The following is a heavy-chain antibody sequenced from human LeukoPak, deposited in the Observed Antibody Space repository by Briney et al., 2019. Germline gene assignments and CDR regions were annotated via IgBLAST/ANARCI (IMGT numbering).Heavy chain of an antibody. J-gene: IGHJ4*02. CDR3: ARGVAVAGFYFDY. V-gene: IGHV3-7*04. Sequence: GGSLRLSCAASGFTFSSYWMSWVRQAPGKGLEWVANIKRDGTEKYCVDSVKGRFTTSRDNAKNSQYLQMNSLRVEDTAVYYCARGVAVAGFYFDYWGQGTLVTVSS. CDR1: GFTFSSYW. CDR2: IKRDGTEK. D-gene: IGHD6-19*01.